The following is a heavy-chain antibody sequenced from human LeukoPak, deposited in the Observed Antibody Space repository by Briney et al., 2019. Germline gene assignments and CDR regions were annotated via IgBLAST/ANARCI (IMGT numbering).Heavy chain of an antibody. CDR1: GFTVSSNY. CDR2: IYSGGST. CDR3: ARGRCSGGSCYLDY. D-gene: IGHD2-15*01. J-gene: IGHJ4*02. V-gene: IGHV3-53*01. Sequence: GGSLRLSCAASGFTVSSNYMSWVRQAPGKGLEWVSVIYSGGSTYYADSVKGRFTISRDNSKNTLYLQMNSLRAEDTAVYYCARGRCSGGSCYLDYWGQGTLVTVSS.